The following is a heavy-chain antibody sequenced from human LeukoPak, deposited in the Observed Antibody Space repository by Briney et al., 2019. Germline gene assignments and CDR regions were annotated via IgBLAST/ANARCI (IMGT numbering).Heavy chain of an antibody. V-gene: IGHV3-53*01. CDR1: GFTVSSNY. D-gene: IGHD3-10*01. CDR2: IYSGGST. Sequence: SGGSLRLSCAASGFTVSSNYMSWVRQAPGKGLEWVSVIYSGGSTYYADSVKGRFTISRDNSKNTLYLQMNSLRAEDTAVYYCARERCYYASDIWGQGTMVTVSS. J-gene: IGHJ3*02. CDR3: ARERCYYASDI.